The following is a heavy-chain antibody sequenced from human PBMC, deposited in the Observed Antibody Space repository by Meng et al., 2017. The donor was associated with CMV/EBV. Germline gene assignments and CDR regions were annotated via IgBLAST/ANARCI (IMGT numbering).Heavy chain of an antibody. CDR1: GFTFSSYS. J-gene: IGHJ4*02. V-gene: IGHV3-21*01. CDR3: ARDGGVTIFGVVIPIDY. CDR2: ISSSSSYI. D-gene: IGHD3-3*01. Sequence: GESLKISCAASGFTFSSYSMNWVRQAPGKGLEWVSSISSSSSYIYYADSVKGRFTISRDNAKNSLYLQMNSLRAEDTAVYYCARDGGVTIFGVVIPIDYWGQGTLVTVS.